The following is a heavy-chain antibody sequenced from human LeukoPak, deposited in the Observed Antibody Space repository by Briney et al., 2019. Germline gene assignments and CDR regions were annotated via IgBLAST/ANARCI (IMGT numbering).Heavy chain of an antibody. D-gene: IGHD4-11*01. CDR3: AKDGDYSNIYYYYYSMDV. V-gene: IGHV3-74*01. J-gene: IGHJ6*02. Sequence: PGGSLRLSCAASGFTFSSYWMHWVRQAPGKGLVWVSRINSDGSSTSYADSVKGRFTISRDNSQNTLYLQMNSLRAEDAAVYFCAKDGDYSNIYYYYYSMDVWGQGTTLTVS. CDR1: GFTFSSYW. CDR2: INSDGSST.